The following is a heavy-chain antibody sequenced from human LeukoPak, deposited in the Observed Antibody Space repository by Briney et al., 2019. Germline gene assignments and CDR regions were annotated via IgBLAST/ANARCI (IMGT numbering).Heavy chain of an antibody. D-gene: IGHD2-8*01. Sequence: SETLSLTCTVSGGSISSSSYYWGWIRQPPGKGLEWIGSIYYSGSTYYNPSLKGRVTISVGTSKNQFSLKLSSVTAADTAVYYCARGGGYCTNNVCPPWFDPWGQGALVTVSS. CDR2: IYYSGST. J-gene: IGHJ5*02. CDR1: GGSISSSSYY. V-gene: IGHV4-39*01. CDR3: ARGGGYCTNNVCPPWFDP.